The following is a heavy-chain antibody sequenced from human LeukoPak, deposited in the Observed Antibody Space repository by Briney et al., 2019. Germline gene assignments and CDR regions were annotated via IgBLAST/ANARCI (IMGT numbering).Heavy chain of an antibody. V-gene: IGHV4-59*01. CDR2: IYYSGST. J-gene: IGHJ5*02. D-gene: IGHD2-2*01. Sequence: PSETLSLTCTVSGGSISSYYWSWIRQPPGKGLEWIGYIYYSGSTNYNPSLKSRVTISVDTSKNQFSLKLSSVTAADTAVYYCARYLGYCSSTSCYERGWFDPWGQGTLVTVSS. CDR1: GGSISSYY. CDR3: ARYLGYCSSTSCYERGWFDP.